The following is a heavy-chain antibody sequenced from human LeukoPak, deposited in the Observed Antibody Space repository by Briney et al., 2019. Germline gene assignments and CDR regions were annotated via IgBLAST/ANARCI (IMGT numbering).Heavy chain of an antibody. V-gene: IGHV4-61*02. Sequence: PSQTLSLTCTVSGGSISSGNYYWRWIRQPAGKGPEWIGRIYSSGSTNYNPSLKSRVTISVDTSKNQFSLKLSSMTAADTAVYYCARDPGDCSNGVCYLFDYWGHGTLVTVSS. CDR1: GGSISSGNYY. CDR3: ARDPGDCSNGVCYLFDY. CDR2: IYSSGST. D-gene: IGHD2-8*01. J-gene: IGHJ4*01.